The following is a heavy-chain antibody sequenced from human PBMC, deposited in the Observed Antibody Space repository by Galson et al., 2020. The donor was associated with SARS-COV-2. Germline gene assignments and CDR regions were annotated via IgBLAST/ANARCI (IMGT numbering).Heavy chain of an antibody. J-gene: IGHJ4*02. Sequence: GGSLRLSCAASGFTFSSYAMHWVRQAPGKGLEWVAVISYDGSNKYYADSVKGRFTISRDNSKNTLYLQMNSLRAEDTAVYYCARPESGVEQQLVRLPDPFDYWGQGTLVTVSS. D-gene: IGHD6-13*01. CDR2: ISYDGSNK. CDR1: GFTFSSYA. V-gene: IGHV3-30*04. CDR3: ARPESGVEQQLVRLPDPFDY.